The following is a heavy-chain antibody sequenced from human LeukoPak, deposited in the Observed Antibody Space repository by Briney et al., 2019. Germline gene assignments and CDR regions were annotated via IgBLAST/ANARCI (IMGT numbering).Heavy chain of an antibody. Sequence: ASVKVSCKASGYTFTSYDINWVRQAPGQGLEWMGWMNPNSGNTGYAQKFQGRVTMTRNTSISTAYMELSSLRSEDTAVYCCARSGYGGNSFDYWGQGTLVTVSS. CDR2: MNPNSGNT. D-gene: IGHD4-23*01. CDR3: ARSGYGGNSFDY. CDR1: GYTFTSYD. J-gene: IGHJ4*02. V-gene: IGHV1-8*01.